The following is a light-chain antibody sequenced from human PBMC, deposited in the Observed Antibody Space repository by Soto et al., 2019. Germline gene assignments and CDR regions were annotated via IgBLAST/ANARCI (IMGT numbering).Light chain of an antibody. V-gene: IGKV3-20*01. CDR2: SAS. CDR3: QQYGSSPIT. Sequence: EIVLTQSPGTLSLSPGERVTLSCRASRSVSGSYLSWYQQKPGQAPRFLIYSASIRATGIPDRFSGSGSGIDFSLIISRLETEDFTLYYCQQYGSSPITFGQGTLLENK. J-gene: IGKJ5*01. CDR1: RSVSGSY.